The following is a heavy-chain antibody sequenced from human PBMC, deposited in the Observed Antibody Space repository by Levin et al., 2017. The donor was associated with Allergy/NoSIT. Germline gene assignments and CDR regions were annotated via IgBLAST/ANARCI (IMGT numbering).Heavy chain of an antibody. D-gene: IGHD1/OR15-1a*01. Sequence: SQTLSLTCAVYGGSFSGYHWSWIRQPPGKGLEWIGEINDGGSTKYNPSVESRVTISQDTSKNQFSLRLSSVTAADTAAYYCARGAKQWVVLAGNGMDVWGQGTTVIVSS. V-gene: IGHV4-34*01. CDR1: GGSFSGYH. J-gene: IGHJ6*02. CDR3: ARGAKQWVVLAGNGMDV. CDR2: INDGGST.